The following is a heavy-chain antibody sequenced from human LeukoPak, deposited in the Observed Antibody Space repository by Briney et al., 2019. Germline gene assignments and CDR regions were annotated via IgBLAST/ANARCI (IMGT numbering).Heavy chain of an antibody. Sequence: GGSLRLSCAASGFTFSSYSMSWVRQAPGKGLEWVANIKQDGSEKYYVDSVKGRFTISRDNAKNSLYLQMNSLRAEDTAVYYCAVERELPDAFDIWGQGTMVTVSS. CDR1: GFTFSSYS. D-gene: IGHD1-26*01. V-gene: IGHV3-7*01. J-gene: IGHJ3*02. CDR2: IKQDGSEK. CDR3: AVERELPDAFDI.